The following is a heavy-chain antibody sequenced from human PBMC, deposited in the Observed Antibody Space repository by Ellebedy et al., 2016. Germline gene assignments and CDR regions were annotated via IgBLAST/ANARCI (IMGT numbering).Heavy chain of an antibody. D-gene: IGHD6-19*01. J-gene: IGHJ4*02. V-gene: IGHV3-23*01. Sequence: GGSLRLXXAASGFTFSSYAMSWVRQAPGKGLEWVSAISGSGGSTYYADSVKGRFTISRDNSKNTLYLQMNSLRAEDTAVYYCAKDDISPVSSGWYDGFVGDYWGQGTLVTVSS. CDR3: AKDDISPVSSGWYDGFVGDY. CDR1: GFTFSSYA. CDR2: ISGSGGST.